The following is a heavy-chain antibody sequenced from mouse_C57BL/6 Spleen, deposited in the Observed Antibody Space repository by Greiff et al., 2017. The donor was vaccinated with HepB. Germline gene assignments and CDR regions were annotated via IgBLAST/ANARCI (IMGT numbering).Heavy chain of an antibody. V-gene: IGHV1-54*01. CDR3: ARRDYYYGSTWFAY. CDR2: INPGSGGT. CDR1: GYAFTNYL. D-gene: IGHD1-1*01. J-gene: IGHJ3*01. Sequence: QVQLQQSGAELVRPGTSVKVSCKASGYAFTNYLIEWVKQRPGQGLEWIGVINPGSGGTNYNEKFKGKATLTADKSSSTAYMQLSSLTSEDSAVYFCARRDYYYGSTWFAYWGQVTLVTVSA.